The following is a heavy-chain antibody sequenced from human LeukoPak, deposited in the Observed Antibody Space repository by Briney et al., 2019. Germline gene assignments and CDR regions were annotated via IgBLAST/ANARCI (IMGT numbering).Heavy chain of an antibody. V-gene: IGHV4-34*01. CDR3: AREGSGYYGSGVNWFDP. CDR1: GGSFSGYY. J-gene: IGHJ5*02. CDR2: INHSGST. Sequence: PSETLSLTCAVYGGSFSGYYWSWIRQPPGKGLEWIGGINHSGSTNYNPSLKSRVTISVDTSKNQFSLKLSSVTAADTAVYYCAREGSGYYGSGVNWFDPWGQGTLVTVSS. D-gene: IGHD3-10*01.